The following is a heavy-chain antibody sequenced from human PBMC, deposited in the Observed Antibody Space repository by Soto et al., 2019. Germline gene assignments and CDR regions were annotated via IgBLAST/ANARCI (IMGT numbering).Heavy chain of an antibody. Sequence: QVQLVESGGGVVQPGRSLRLSCAASGFTFNRYGMHWVRQAPGKGLEWVAVIWYDGSSEYYADSVKGRFTISRDNSKNTLFLQMNSLRAEDTAVYYCARGVDYVDYWGQGTLVPVSS. V-gene: IGHV3-33*01. CDR3: ARGVDYVDY. CDR1: GFTFNRYG. CDR2: IWYDGSSE. J-gene: IGHJ4*02.